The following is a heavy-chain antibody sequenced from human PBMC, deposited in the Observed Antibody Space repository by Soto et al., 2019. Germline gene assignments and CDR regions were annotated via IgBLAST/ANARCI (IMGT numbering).Heavy chain of an antibody. D-gene: IGHD3-3*01. CDR3: ARQYEFDY. J-gene: IGHJ4*02. V-gene: IGHV5-51*01. CDR2: IYPGDSDT. CDR1: GYSSPHNW. Sequence: SLKISCQGSGYSSPHNWIGWVRQMPGKGLEWMGIIYPGDSDTRYSPSFQGQVTISADKSISTAYLQWSSLKASDTAMYYCARQYEFDYWGQGTLVPVSS.